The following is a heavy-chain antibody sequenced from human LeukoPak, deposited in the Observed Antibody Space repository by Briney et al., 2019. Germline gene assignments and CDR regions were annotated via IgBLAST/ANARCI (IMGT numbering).Heavy chain of an antibody. D-gene: IGHD2-15*01. J-gene: IGHJ4*02. CDR2: ISGSGGST. CDR3: AKAEGYCSGGSCYPFFDY. V-gene: IGHV3-23*01. Sequence: GGSLRLSCAASGFTFSSYAMSWVRQAPGKGLEWVSAISGSGGSTYYAGSVKGQFTISRDNSKNTLYLQMNSLRAEDTAVYYCAKAEGYCSGGSCYPFFDYWGQGTLVTVSS. CDR1: GFTFSSYA.